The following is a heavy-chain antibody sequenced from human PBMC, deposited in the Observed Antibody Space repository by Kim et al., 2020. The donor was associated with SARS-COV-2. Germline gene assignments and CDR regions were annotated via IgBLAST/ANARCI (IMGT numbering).Heavy chain of an antibody. D-gene: IGHD6-6*01. CDR3: ARDRGIAARPESRYFDY. CDR2: IYYSGST. J-gene: IGHJ4*02. Sequence: SETLSLTCTVSGGSISSGGYYWSWIRQHPGKGLEWIGYIYYSGSTYYNPSLKSRVTISVDTSKNQFSLKLSSVTAADTAVYYCARDRGIAARPESRYFDYWGQGTLVTVSP. CDR1: GGSISSGGYY. V-gene: IGHV4-31*03.